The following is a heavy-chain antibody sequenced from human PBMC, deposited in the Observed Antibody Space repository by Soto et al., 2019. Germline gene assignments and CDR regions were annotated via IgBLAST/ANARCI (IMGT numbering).Heavy chain of an antibody. CDR1: GITFKNAW. CDR3: ARGTVTTTLSVYYYYYYGMDV. V-gene: IGHV3-30-3*01. CDR2: ISYDGSSK. J-gene: IGHJ6*02. Sequence: VQLVESGGGLVKPGGSLRLSCAVSGITFKNAWMNWVRQAPGKGLEWVAVISYDGSSKYYADSVKGRFTISRDNSKNTLYLQMNSLRAEDTAVYYCARGTVTTTLSVYYYYYYGMDVWGQGTTVTVSS. D-gene: IGHD4-17*01.